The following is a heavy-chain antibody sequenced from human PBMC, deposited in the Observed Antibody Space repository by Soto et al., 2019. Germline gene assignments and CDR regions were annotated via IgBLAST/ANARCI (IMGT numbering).Heavy chain of an antibody. CDR3: AKYDYGLHRFDY. Sequence: EVRLLESGGGLVQPGGSLRLSCAASGFTFSSYAMSWVRQAPGKGLEWVSAISDNGGITYYADSVKGRFTISRDNSKNALDLQMNSLRAEDPAVYYCAKYDYGLHRFDYWGQGTLVTVCS. CDR2: ISDNGGIT. V-gene: IGHV3-23*01. J-gene: IGHJ4*02. CDR1: GFTFSSYA. D-gene: IGHD4-17*01.